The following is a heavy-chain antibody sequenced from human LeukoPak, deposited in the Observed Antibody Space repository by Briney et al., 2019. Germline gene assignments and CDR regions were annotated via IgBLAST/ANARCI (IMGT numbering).Heavy chain of an antibody. J-gene: IGHJ6*02. D-gene: IGHD4-17*01. V-gene: IGHV3-23*01. CDR2: ISGSGGST. CDR1: GFTFSSCA. CDR3: AKYGDYDYYYYGMDV. Sequence: GGSLRLSCAASGFTFSSCAMSWVRQAPGKGLEWVSAISGSGGSTYYADSVKGRFTISKDNSKNTLYLQMNSLRAEDTAVYYCAKYGDYDYYYYGMDVWGQGTTVTVSS.